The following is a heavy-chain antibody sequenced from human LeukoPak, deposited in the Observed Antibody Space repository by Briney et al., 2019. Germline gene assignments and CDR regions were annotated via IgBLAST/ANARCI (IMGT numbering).Heavy chain of an antibody. Sequence: ASVKVSCKASGYTFTSYGISWVRQAPGQGLEWMGWISAYNGNTNYAQKLQGRVTMTTDTSTSTAYMELSRLRSDDTAVYYCARDAFGRGAVAGKSFDYWGQGTLVTVSS. D-gene: IGHD6-19*01. CDR1: GYTFTSYG. CDR3: ARDAFGRGAVAGKSFDY. J-gene: IGHJ4*02. CDR2: ISAYNGNT. V-gene: IGHV1-18*01.